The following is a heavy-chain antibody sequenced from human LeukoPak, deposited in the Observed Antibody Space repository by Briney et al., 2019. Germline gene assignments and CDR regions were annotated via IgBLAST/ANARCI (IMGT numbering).Heavy chain of an antibody. CDR2: IHYSGNT. J-gene: IGHJ4*02. CDR3: AREGLATMIRGVIPY. V-gene: IGHV4-39*07. Sequence: SETLSLTCTVSGGSISSSNYYWGWIRQPPGKGLEWIGTIHYSGNTYYNPSLKSRVTISVDTSKNQFSLKLSSVTAADTAVYYCAREGLATMIRGVIPYWGQGTLVTVSS. CDR1: GGSISSSNYY. D-gene: IGHD3-10*01.